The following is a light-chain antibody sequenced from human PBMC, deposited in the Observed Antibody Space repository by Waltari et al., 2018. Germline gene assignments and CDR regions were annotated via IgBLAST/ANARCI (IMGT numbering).Light chain of an antibody. J-gene: IGLJ1*01. CDR3: DSKSSSSPHV. V-gene: IGLV2-14*03. CDR1: SSDLGTYNY. CDR2: DVS. Sequence: QSALTQPASVSGSPGQSITVPCPGPSSDLGTYNYVPWYQQHPGKAPKLMIYDVSSRPSGVSNRFSGSKSGNTASLTISGLQAEDEADYYCDSKSSSSPHVFGTGTKVTVL.